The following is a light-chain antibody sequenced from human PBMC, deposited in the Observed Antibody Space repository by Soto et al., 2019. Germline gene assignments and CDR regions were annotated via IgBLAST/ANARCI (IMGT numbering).Light chain of an antibody. V-gene: IGKV3-20*01. CDR3: QQYDSSPRT. J-gene: IGKJ2*01. CDR2: GAS. Sequence: EIVLTQSPGTLSLSPGERATLSCRASQSVGSYLTWYQQKPGQAPRLLIYGASSRATGIPARVGGSGSGTDFSRTITRLAPGDFAVYYCQQYDSSPRTCGQGTKVEIK. CDR1: QSVGSY.